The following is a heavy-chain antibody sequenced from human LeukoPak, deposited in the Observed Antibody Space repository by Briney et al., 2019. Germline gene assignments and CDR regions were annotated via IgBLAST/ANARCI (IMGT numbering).Heavy chain of an antibody. V-gene: IGHV3-23*01. CDR3: AKVSIWSYYYMDV. D-gene: IGHD2-8*02. CDR2: VSGNGITT. Sequence: GGSLRLSCVASGFTFYSYAMSWVRQAPGKGLEWVSTVSGNGITTYYADSVKGRLTISRGNSKNTLHLQMNSLRAEDTAIYYCAKVSIWSYYYMDVWGKGTTVTVSS. CDR1: GFTFYSYA. J-gene: IGHJ6*03.